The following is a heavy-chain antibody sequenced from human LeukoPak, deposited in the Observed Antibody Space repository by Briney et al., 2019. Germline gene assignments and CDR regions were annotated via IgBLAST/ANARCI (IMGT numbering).Heavy chain of an antibody. Sequence: GGSLRLSCAASGFTFSTYAMNWVRQAPGKGLAWVSSISSTSSHISYVDSVQGRFTISRDNAKNSLYLQMNSLRDEDTAVYYCARSRGLDVWGQGTTVTVSS. CDR2: ISSTSSHI. CDR1: GFTFSTYA. J-gene: IGHJ6*02. CDR3: ARSRGLDV. D-gene: IGHD1-26*01. V-gene: IGHV3-21*01.